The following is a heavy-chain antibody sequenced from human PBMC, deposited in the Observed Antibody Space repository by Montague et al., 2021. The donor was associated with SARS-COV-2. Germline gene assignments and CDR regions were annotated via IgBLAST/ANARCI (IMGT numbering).Heavy chain of an antibody. Sequence: SETLSLTCTVSGGSISSSSYYWGWIRQPPGEGLEWIGSIYYSGSTYYNPSLKSRVTISVDTSKNQFSLKLSSVTAADTAVYYCARFPTSYYYDSKAAPATPDAFDIWGHGTMVTVSS. CDR3: ARFPTSYYYDSKAAPATPDAFDI. D-gene: IGHD3-22*01. CDR1: GGSISSSSYY. V-gene: IGHV4-39*01. CDR2: IYYSGST. J-gene: IGHJ3*02.